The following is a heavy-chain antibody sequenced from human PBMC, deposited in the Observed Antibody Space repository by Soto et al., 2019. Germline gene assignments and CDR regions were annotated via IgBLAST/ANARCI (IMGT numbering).Heavy chain of an antibody. V-gene: IGHV3-49*04. J-gene: IGHJ6*02. D-gene: IGHD5-12*01. CDR2: IRSKSYGGTT. CDR1: GFTFGDYG. CDR3: ARDRVATIWLSPSRDYGMDV. Sequence: AGGSLRLSCTGSGFTFGDYGMTWVRQAPGKGLEWVGFIRSKSYGGTTEYAASVKGRLTIARDDSKSIAYLQMNRLTSEDTGVYYCARDRVATIWLSPSRDYGMDVWGQGTTVTVSS.